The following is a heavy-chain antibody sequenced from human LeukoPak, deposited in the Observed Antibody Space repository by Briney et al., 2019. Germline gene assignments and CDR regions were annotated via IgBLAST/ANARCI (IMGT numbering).Heavy chain of an antibody. D-gene: IGHD5-24*01. CDR1: GGSISGSSQY. V-gene: IGHV4-39*07. Sequence: PSETLSLTCTVSGGSISGSSQYLGWIRQPPGKGLEWIGSISYSGSTYYNPSLKSRVIISVDTSKNQFSLKLTSLTAADTAVYYCARDVGPTGGWLQLDFDYWGQGTLVTVSS. J-gene: IGHJ4*02. CDR2: ISYSGST. CDR3: ARDVGPTGGWLQLDFDY.